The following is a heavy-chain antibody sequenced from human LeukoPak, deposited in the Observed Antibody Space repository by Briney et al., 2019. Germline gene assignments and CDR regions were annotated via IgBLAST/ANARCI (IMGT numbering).Heavy chain of an antibody. CDR3: ARYPESYSSGWYLHNWFDP. J-gene: IGHJ5*02. CDR2: ISYDGSNK. CDR1: GFTFSSYA. Sequence: EGSLRLSCAASGFTFSSYAMHWVRQAPGKGLEWVAVISYDGSNKYYADSVKGRFTISRDNSKNTLYLQMNSLRAEDTAVYYCARYPESYSSGWYLHNWFDPWGQGTLVTVSS. D-gene: IGHD6-19*01. V-gene: IGHV3-30-3*01.